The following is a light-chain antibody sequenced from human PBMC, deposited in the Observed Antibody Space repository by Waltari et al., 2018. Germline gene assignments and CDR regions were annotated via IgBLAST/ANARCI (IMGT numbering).Light chain of an antibody. CDR2: GGS. J-gene: IGKJ4*01. CDR1: QSLLHSSGSTF. Sequence: DIVMTQTPLSLPITPGEPASISCRSSQSLLHSSGSTFFHWYLQKPGQSPQLLIYGGSNRASGVPDRFSGSGSGTDFTLKISKVEAEDVGVYYCVQTIAFPLTFGGGTKVEIK. V-gene: IGKV2-40*01. CDR3: VQTIAFPLT.